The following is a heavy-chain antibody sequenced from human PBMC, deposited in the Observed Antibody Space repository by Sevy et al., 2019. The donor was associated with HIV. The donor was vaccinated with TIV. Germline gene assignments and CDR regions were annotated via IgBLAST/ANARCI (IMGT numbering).Heavy chain of an antibody. J-gene: IGHJ4*02. Sequence: GGSLRLSCAASGFTFDVYTMHWVRQVPGKGLEWVSLIIWDDAKTDYADSVKGRFTVSRDISENSLYLQMNSLRTEDTALYFCAKDIPGWSGFDYWGQGTLVTVSS. CDR2: IIWDDAKT. CDR3: AKDIPGWSGFDY. V-gene: IGHV3-43*01. CDR1: GFTFDVYT. D-gene: IGHD3-10*01.